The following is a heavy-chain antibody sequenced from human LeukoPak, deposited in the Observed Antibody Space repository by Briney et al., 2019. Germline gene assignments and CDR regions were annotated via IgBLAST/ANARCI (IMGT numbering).Heavy chain of an antibody. CDR3: AKDRRYSGFLFY. Sequence: SCKASGYTFTSYGINWVRQAPGKGLEWVAFIRYDGSNKYYADSVKGRFTISRDNSKNTLYLQMNSLRAEDTAVYYCAKDRRYSGFLFYWGQGTLVTVSS. CDR2: IRYDGSNK. J-gene: IGHJ4*02. D-gene: IGHD5-12*01. CDR1: GYTFTSYG. V-gene: IGHV3-30*02.